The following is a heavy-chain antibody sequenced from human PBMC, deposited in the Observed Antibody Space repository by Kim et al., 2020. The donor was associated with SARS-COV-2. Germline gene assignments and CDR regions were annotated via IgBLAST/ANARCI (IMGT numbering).Heavy chain of an antibody. Sequence: ASVKVSCKASGYSFTGHYIQWVRQAPGQGLEWMGWINPNNGGTNYAQKFQGRVTMTRDTSIRTVSMEVSRLRSDDTAVYFCARGHCTSSGCYENYYYGLDVWGQGTTVTVSS. CDR2: INPNNGGT. V-gene: IGHV1-2*02. D-gene: IGHD2-2*01. CDR1: GYSFTGHY. J-gene: IGHJ6*02. CDR3: ARGHCTSSGCYENYYYGLDV.